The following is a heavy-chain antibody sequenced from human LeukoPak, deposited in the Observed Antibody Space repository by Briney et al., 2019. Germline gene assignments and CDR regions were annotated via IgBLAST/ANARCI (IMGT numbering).Heavy chain of an antibody. V-gene: IGHV3-7*03. J-gene: IGHJ4*02. D-gene: IGHD6-13*01. CDR2: INERGNEK. CDR3: ARHPNSNWDY. CDR1: GFTFTNAW. Sequence: GGSLRLSCAASGFTFTNAWMNWVRQAPGKGLEWVVNINERGNEKNYVDSVKGRFTVSRDNAQDSLYLQMNSLRVEDTAVYYCARHPNSNWDYWGQGTLVTVSS.